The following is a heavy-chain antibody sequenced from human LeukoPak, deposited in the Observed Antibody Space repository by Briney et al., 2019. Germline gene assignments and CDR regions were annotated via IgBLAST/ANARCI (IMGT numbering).Heavy chain of an antibody. Sequence: GGSLRLSWAAPGFTFDDYGMSWVRQAPGKGLEWVSSISSSSSYIYYADSVKGRFTISRDNAKNSLYLQMNSLRAEDTAVYYCARDRGRALSSGYCIDYWGQGTLVTVSS. CDR1: GFTFDDYG. CDR3: ARDRGRALSSGYCIDY. J-gene: IGHJ4*02. D-gene: IGHD3-22*01. V-gene: IGHV3-21*01. CDR2: ISSSSSYI.